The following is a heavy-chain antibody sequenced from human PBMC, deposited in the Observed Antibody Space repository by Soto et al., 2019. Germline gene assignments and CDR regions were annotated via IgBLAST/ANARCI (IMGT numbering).Heavy chain of an antibody. Sequence: QVQLVQSGAEVKKPGSSVKVSCKASGGTFSSYAISWVRQAPGQGLEWMGGIIPIFGTANYAQKFQGRVTITPDEYTSTAYMELSSLRSEDTAVYYCARVGAARPSRYYYYYYGMDVWGQGTTVTVSS. V-gene: IGHV1-69*01. J-gene: IGHJ6*02. CDR2: IIPIFGTA. D-gene: IGHD6-6*01. CDR3: ARVGAARPSRYYYYYYGMDV. CDR1: GGTFSSYA.